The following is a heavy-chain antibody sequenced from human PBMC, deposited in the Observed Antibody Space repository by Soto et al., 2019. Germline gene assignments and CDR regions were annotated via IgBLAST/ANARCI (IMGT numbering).Heavy chain of an antibody. CDR2: IYYSGYT. CDR3: ARVLFGRGNWFDP. CDR1: GGSISSYY. Sequence: QVQLQESGPGLVKPSETLSLPCTVSGGSISSYYWGWIRQPPGKGLEWIGYIYYSGYTNYNPSLKSRVTISVDTSKNQFSLKLSSVTAADTAVYYCARVLFGRGNWFDPWGQGTLVTVSS. D-gene: IGHD3-3*01. V-gene: IGHV4-59*01. J-gene: IGHJ5*02.